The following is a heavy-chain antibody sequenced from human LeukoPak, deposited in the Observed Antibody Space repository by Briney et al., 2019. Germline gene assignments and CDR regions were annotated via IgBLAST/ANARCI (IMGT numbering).Heavy chain of an antibody. Sequence: ASVKVSCKASGGTFSSYAISWVRQAPGQGLEWMGGIIPIFGTANYAQKFQGRVTITTDESTSTAYMELSSLRSEVTAVYYCARGPKHYDFWSGPTFYYYYMDVWGKGTTVTVSS. V-gene: IGHV1-69*05. CDR3: ARGPKHYDFWSGPTFYYYYMDV. CDR2: IIPIFGTA. J-gene: IGHJ6*03. D-gene: IGHD3-3*01. CDR1: GGTFSSYA.